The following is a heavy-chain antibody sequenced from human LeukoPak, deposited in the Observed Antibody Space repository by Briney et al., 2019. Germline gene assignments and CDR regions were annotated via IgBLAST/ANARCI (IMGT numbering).Heavy chain of an antibody. Sequence: GGSLRLSCAASRFTFSRFGIHWVRQAPGKGLEWVAFIRYDGSNKYYADSVKGRFTISRDNSKNTLYLQMNSLRAEDTAVYYCARDLYRIVVVPHYFDYWGQGTLVTVSS. CDR3: ARDLYRIVVVPHYFDY. CDR2: IRYDGSNK. D-gene: IGHD3-22*01. J-gene: IGHJ4*02. CDR1: RFTFSRFG. V-gene: IGHV3-30*02.